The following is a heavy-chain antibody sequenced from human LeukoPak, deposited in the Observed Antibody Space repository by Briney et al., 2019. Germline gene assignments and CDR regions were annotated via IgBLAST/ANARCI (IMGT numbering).Heavy chain of an antibody. D-gene: IGHD3-16*01. V-gene: IGHV7-4-1*02. J-gene: IGHJ2*01. CDR2: INTNTGNP. Sequence: GASVKVSCKASGYTFTSYGISWVRQAPGQGLEWMGWINTNTGNPTYAQGFTGRFVFSLDTSVSTAYLQISSLKAEDTAVYYCARVGGIRDWYFDLWGRGTLVTVSS. CDR1: GYTFTSYG. CDR3: ARVGGIRDWYFDL.